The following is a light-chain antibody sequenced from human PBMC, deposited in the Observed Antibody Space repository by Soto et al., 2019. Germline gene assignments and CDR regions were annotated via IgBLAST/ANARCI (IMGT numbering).Light chain of an antibody. J-gene: IGLJ3*02. CDR2: RND. CDR1: SSNVGRNN. CDR3: AAWDDGLRAWV. V-gene: IGLV1-47*01. Sequence: QSVVTQPPSASATPGQRVIISCSGSSSNVGRNNVHWYQQFPGTAPKLLIYRNDQRPSGVPDRFSGSKSGTSASLSISGPRSEDEADYYCAAWDDGLRAWVFGGGTKLTVL.